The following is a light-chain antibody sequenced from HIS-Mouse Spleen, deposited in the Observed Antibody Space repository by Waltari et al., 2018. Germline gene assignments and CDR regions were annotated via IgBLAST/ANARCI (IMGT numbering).Light chain of an antibody. Sequence: SYELPQPPSVPVSPGQTARIPCSGDALPKKYSYWYQQKSGQAPVLVIYEDSKRPSGIPGRFSGSSSGTMATLTISGAQVEDEADYYCYSTDSSGNHRVFGGGTKLTVL. CDR3: YSTDSSGNHRV. V-gene: IGLV3-10*01. CDR2: EDS. CDR1: ALPKKY. J-gene: IGLJ2*01.